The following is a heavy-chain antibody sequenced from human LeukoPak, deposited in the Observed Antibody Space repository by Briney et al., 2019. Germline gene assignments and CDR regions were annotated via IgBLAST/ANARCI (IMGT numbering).Heavy chain of an antibody. CDR3: AKGHQGYYFDY. CDR1: GFTFSSYG. Sequence: GGSLRLSCAASGFTFSSYGMHWVRQAPGKGLEWVAVISYDGSNKYYADSVKGRFSISRDNSKNTLYLQMNSLRAEDTAVYYCAKGHQGYYFDYWGQGTLVTVSS. V-gene: IGHV3-30*18. CDR2: ISYDGSNK. J-gene: IGHJ4*02.